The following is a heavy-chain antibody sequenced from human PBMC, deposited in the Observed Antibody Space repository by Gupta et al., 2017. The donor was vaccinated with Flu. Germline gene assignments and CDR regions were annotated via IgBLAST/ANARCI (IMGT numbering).Heavy chain of an antibody. CDR3: ATYYDSSGYQT. D-gene: IGHD3-22*01. CDR1: GFTFSSYS. CDR2: ISGSSSTI. J-gene: IGHJ5*02. V-gene: IGHV3-48*01. Sequence: EVQLVESGGGLVQPGGSLRLSCAASGFTFSSYSMNWVRQTPGKGLEWVSYISGSSSTIYYADSVKGRFTISRDNAKNSQYLQMNSLRAEDTAVYYCATYYDSSGYQTWGQGTLVTVSS.